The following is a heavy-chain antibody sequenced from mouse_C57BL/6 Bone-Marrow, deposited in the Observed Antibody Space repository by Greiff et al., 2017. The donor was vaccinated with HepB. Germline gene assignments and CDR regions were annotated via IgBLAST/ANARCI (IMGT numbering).Heavy chain of an antibody. J-gene: IGHJ2*01. Sequence: EVMLVESGGDLVKPGGSLKLSCAASGFTFSSYGMSWVRQTPDKRLEWVATISSGGSYTYYPDSVKGRFTISRDNAKNTLYLQMSSLKSEDTAMYYCARRCITTVVADYWGQGTTLTVSS. V-gene: IGHV5-6*02. CDR3: ARRCITTVVADY. CDR1: GFTFSSYG. D-gene: IGHD1-1*01. CDR2: ISSGGSYT.